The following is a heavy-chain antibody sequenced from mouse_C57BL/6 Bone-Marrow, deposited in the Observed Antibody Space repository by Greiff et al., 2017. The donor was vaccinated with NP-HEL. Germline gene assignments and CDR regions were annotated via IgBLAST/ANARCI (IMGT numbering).Heavy chain of an antibody. CDR1: GYSITSGYD. J-gene: IGHJ2*01. Sequence: EVQLVESGPGMVKPSQSLSLTCTVTGYSITSGYDWHWIRHFPGNKLEWMGYISYSGSTNYNPSLKSRISITHDTSKNHFFLKLNSVTTEDTATYYCARGDYGNPFDYWGQGTTLTVSS. CDR3: ARGDYGNPFDY. V-gene: IGHV3-1*01. D-gene: IGHD1-1*01. CDR2: ISYSGST.